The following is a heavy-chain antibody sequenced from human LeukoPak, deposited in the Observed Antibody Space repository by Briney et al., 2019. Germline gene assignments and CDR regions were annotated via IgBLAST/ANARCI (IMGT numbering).Heavy chain of an antibody. D-gene: IGHD1-26*01. CDR1: GGSISSSSYY. Sequence: SETLSLTCTVSGGSISSSSYYGGWIRQPPGKGLEWIGSIYYSGSTYYNPSLKSRVTISVDTSKNQFSLKLSSVTAADTAVYYCARTGSGSYDLDYWGQGTLVTVSS. CDR2: IYYSGST. V-gene: IGHV4-39*01. CDR3: ARTGSGSYDLDY. J-gene: IGHJ4*02.